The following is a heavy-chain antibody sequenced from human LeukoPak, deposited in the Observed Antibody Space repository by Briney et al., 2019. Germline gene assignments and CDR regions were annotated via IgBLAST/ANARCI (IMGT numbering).Heavy chain of an antibody. Sequence: SETLSLTCTVSGGSISSYYWSWIRQPPGKGLEWIGYIYYSGSTNYNPSLKSRVTISVDTSKNQFSLKLSSVTAADTAVYYCARPSRRGVVIPFDYWGQGAPFTVSS. J-gene: IGHJ4*02. CDR1: GGSISSYY. V-gene: IGHV4-59*08. CDR2: IYYSGST. D-gene: IGHD3-3*01. CDR3: ARPSRRGVVIPFDY.